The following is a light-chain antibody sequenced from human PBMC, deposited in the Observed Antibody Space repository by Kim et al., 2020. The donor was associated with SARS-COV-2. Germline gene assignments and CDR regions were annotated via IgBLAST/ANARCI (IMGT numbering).Light chain of an antibody. J-gene: IGKJ4*01. Sequence: SPGERPTPPSRASQSVSSHFAWYQQKPGQAPRLLIYYASNRATGIPVRCSGSGSGTDFTLTISSLEPEDFAVYYCQQRSNWPPLTFGGGTKVDIK. CDR3: QQRSNWPPLT. V-gene: IGKV3-11*01. CDR2: YAS. CDR1: QSVSSH.